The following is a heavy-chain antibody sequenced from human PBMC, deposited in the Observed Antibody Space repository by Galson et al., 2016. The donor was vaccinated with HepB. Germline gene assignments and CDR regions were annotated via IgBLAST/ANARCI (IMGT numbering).Heavy chain of an antibody. CDR1: GFTFSSYG. D-gene: IGHD4-23*01. CDR2: ISRGSGTI. Sequence: SLRLSCAASGFTFSSYGMNWIRQAPGKGLEWVSYISRGSGTIYYADSVRGRFTVSRDNARNSLYLQMNSLRDEDTAVYYCATSDSGGDTFVDVWGQGTTAIVTS. V-gene: IGHV3-48*02. J-gene: IGHJ6*02. CDR3: ATSDSGGDTFVDV.